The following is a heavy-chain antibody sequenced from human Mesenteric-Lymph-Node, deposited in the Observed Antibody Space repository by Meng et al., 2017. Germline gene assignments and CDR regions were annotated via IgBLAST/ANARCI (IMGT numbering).Heavy chain of an antibody. Sequence: GSRRLSCAVYGGTFSGYFWTWIRQTPEKGLEWLGEINHSGVTNYNPSLKNRLTMSVDTSKAQISLKMISVTAADTGLYYCARKVRAVRGGIITFWFDPWGQGTPVTGSS. CDR2: INHSGVT. CDR3: ARKVRAVRGGIITFWFDP. CDR1: GGTFSGYF. J-gene: IGHJ5*02. V-gene: IGHV4-34*01. D-gene: IGHD3-10*01.